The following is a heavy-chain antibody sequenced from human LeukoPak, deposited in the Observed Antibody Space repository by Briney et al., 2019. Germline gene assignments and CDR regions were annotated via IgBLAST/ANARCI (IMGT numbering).Heavy chain of an antibody. J-gene: IGHJ6*03. D-gene: IGHD3-9*01. CDR1: GGSISSGSYY. CDR2: IYTSGST. V-gene: IGHV4-61*02. Sequence: SETPSLTCTVSGGSISSGSYYWSWIRQPAGKGLEWIGRIYTSGSTNYNPSLKSRVTISVDTSKNQFSPKLSSVTAADTAVYYCARVARDYDILTGYYWYYYYMDVWGKGTTVTISS. CDR3: ARVARDYDILTGYYWYYYYMDV.